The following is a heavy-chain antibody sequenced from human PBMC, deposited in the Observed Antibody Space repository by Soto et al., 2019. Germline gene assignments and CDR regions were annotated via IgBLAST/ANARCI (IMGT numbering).Heavy chain of an antibody. CDR1: GGSISSGDYY. J-gene: IGHJ6*02. D-gene: IGHD2-2*01. V-gene: IGHV4-30-4*01. Sequence: QVQLQESGPGLVKPSQTLSLTCTVSGGSISSGDYYWSWIRQPPGKGLEWIGYIYYSGSTYYNPSLPSRVTISVDTSKSQFSLKLSSVPAADTAVYYCARSDCSSTSCYSYYYYGMDVWGQGTTVTVSS. CDR2: IYYSGST. CDR3: ARSDCSSTSCYSYYYYGMDV.